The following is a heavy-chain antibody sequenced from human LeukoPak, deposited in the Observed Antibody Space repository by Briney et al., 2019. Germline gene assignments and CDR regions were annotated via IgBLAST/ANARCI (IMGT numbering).Heavy chain of an antibody. D-gene: IGHD3-10*01. Sequence: GRSLRLSCAASGFTFSSYGMHWVRQAPGKGLEWVAVISYDGNNKYYADPVKGRFTISRDNSKNTLYLQMISLRAEDTAVYYCAKDRAWFGELSPFDCWGQGTLVTVSS. CDR2: ISYDGNNK. J-gene: IGHJ4*02. CDR3: AKDRAWFGELSPFDC. CDR1: GFTFSSYG. V-gene: IGHV3-30*18.